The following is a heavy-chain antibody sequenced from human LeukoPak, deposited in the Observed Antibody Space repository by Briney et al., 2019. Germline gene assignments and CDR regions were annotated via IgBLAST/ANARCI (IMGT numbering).Heavy chain of an antibody. CDR2: ISSSGSTI. CDR1: GFTFSDYY. V-gene: IGHV3-11*04. D-gene: IGHD3-9*01. J-gene: IGHJ4*02. Sequence: GGSLRHSCAACGFTFSDYYMSWIRQAPGKGLEWVSYISSSGSTIYYADSVKGRFTISRDNAKNSLYLQMNSLRAEDTAVYYCARGVYYDILTGYYNWDYFDYWGQGTLVTVSS. CDR3: ARGVYYDILTGYYNWDYFDY.